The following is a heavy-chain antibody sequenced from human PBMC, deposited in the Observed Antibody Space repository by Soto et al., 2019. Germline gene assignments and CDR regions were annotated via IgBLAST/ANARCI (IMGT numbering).Heavy chain of an antibody. CDR1: GFTFSNAW. V-gene: IGHV3-15*01. J-gene: IGHJ5*02. Sequence: GGSLRRSCAASGFTFSNAWMSWVRQAPGKGLEWVGRIKSKTDGGTTDYAAPVKGRFTISRDNAKNSLYLQMNSLRDEDTAVYYCVKGVGYLGPWCQGTLVTVSS. CDR3: VKGVGYLGP. CDR2: IKSKTDGGTT. D-gene: IGHD3-3*01.